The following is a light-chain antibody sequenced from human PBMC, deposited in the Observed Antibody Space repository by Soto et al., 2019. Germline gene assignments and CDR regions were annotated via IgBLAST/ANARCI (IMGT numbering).Light chain of an antibody. CDR2: NVN. CDR3: SSYAGSSNV. CDR1: SSDVGSYDY. J-gene: IGLJ1*01. Sequence: QSALIQPPSVSGSPGQSVTISCTGTSSDVGSYDYVSWYQQHPGTVPKPMIYNVNTRPSGVPDRFSGSKSGNTASLTVSGLQAEDEADYYCSSYAGSSNVFGTGTKVTVL. V-gene: IGLV2-8*01.